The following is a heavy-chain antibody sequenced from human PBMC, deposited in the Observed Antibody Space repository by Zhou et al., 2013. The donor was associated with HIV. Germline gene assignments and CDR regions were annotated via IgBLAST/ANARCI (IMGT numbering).Heavy chain of an antibody. CDR1: GYTFTDYY. Sequence: QVQLVQSGAEVQKPGASVKVSCKASGYTFTDYYIHWIRQAPGQGLEWMGIIDPSDGRPTYAQKFQGRVTVIRDMSATTVYMLLTKLRSEDTAIYYCARSASMDVWGEGLRSSSPQ. CDR2: IDPSDGRP. J-gene: IGHJ6*01. CDR3: ARSASMDV. V-gene: IGHV1-46*01.